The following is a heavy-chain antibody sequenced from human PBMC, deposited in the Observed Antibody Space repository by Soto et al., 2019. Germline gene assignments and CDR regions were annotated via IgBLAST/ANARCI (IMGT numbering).Heavy chain of an antibody. J-gene: IGHJ4*02. CDR2: ISYDGNNK. Sequence: QVQLVESGGGAVQPGGSRRLSCAASEFTFSNYAMHWVRQAPGKGLQWLAVISYDGNNKYYADSVEGRFTISRDNSKNPVYLQMNSRRLEATAVYYCARGPSCSDSYFDHWGQGTLVTVSS. CDR1: EFTFSNYA. D-gene: IGHD2-21*02. CDR3: ARGPSCSDSYFDH. V-gene: IGHV3-30*03.